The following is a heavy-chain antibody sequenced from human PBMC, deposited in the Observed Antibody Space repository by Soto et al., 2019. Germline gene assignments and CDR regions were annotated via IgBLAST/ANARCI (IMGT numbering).Heavy chain of an antibody. J-gene: IGHJ6*02. D-gene: IGHD6-13*01. V-gene: IGHV3-30-3*01. CDR1: GFTFSSYA. Sequence: PGGSLRLSCAASGFTFSSYAMHWVRQAPGKGLEWVAVISYDGSNKYYADSVKGRFTISRDNSKNTLYLQMNSLRAEDTAVYYCATNSSSWYEDYYYGMDVWGQGTTVTVSS. CDR3: ATNSSSWYEDYYYGMDV. CDR2: ISYDGSNK.